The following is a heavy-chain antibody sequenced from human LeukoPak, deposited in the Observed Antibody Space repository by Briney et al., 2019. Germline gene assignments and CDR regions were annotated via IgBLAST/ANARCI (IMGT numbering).Heavy chain of an antibody. J-gene: IGHJ4*02. CDR2: IYSSGNT. V-gene: IGHV3-66*01. D-gene: IGHD4-17*01. CDR1: GFTVSSNY. CDR3: ARGGTVSYFDY. Sequence: WGSLRLSCAASGFTVSSNYMSWVRQAPGKGLEWVWLIYSSGNTYSADSVKGRFTISRDNSKNTLYLQMNSLRAEDTAVYYCARGGTVSYFDYWGQGTLVTVSS.